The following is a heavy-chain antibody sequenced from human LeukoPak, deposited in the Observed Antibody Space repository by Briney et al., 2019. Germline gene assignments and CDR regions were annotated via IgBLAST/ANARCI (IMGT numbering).Heavy chain of an antibody. J-gene: IGHJ4*02. CDR3: ARSEYYGSVSYYTYPDY. CDR1: GFTFSSYW. Sequence: PGGSLRLSCAASGFTFSSYWMSWVRQAPGKGLEWVANIKQDGSEKYYVDSVKGRFTISRDNAKNSLYLQMNSLRAEDTAVYYCARSEYYGSVSYYTYPDYWGQGTLVTVSS. D-gene: IGHD3-10*01. V-gene: IGHV3-7*01. CDR2: IKQDGSEK.